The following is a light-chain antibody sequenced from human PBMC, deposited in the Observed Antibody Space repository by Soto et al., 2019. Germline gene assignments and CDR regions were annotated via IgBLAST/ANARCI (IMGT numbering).Light chain of an antibody. J-gene: IGKJ1*01. CDR1: QSVNSN. Sequence: EIVMTQSPATLSVSPGERATLSCRASQSVNSNLAWYQQKPGQAPRLLIYGASTRATGIPARFSGSGSGTEFTLTFSSLQSEDFAVYYCQQYNNWPRTFGQGTKVEIK. CDR3: QQYNNWPRT. V-gene: IGKV3-15*01. CDR2: GAS.